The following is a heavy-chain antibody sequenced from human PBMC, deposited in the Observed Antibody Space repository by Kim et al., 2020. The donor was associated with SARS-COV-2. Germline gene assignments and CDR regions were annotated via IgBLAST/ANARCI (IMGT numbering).Heavy chain of an antibody. V-gene: IGHV3-30*01. Sequence: RFTISRDNSKNTLYLQMNSLRAEDTAVYYCARDNGYCSSTSCYIENWFDPWGQGTLVTVSS. D-gene: IGHD2-2*02. J-gene: IGHJ5*02. CDR3: ARDNGYCSSTSCYIENWFDP.